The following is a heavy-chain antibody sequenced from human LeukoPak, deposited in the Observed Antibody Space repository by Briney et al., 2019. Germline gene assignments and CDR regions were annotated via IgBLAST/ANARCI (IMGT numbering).Heavy chain of an antibody. V-gene: IGHV1-2*02. Sequence: ASVKVSCKASGYTFTGYYMHWVRQAPGQGLEWMGWINPNSGGTNYAQKFQGRVTMTRDTSISTAYMELSRLRSEDTAVYYCARARVNDFWSGYFDYWGQGTLVTVSS. CDR3: ARARVNDFWSGYFDY. J-gene: IGHJ4*02. D-gene: IGHD3-3*01. CDR1: GYTFTGYY. CDR2: INPNSGGT.